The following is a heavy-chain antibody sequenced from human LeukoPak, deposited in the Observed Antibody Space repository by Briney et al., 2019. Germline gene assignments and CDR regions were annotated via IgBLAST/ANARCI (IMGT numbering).Heavy chain of an antibody. CDR2: VQGGGGP. J-gene: IGHJ4*02. CDR1: GFNATTNN. D-gene: IGHD2-21*01. V-gene: IGHV3-66*04. Sequence: GGSPRLSRVRSGFNATTNNMYWVRQAPGKRLEVGSAVQGGGGPVYADSERDSFTISRDNSKNTLYLQMNSQRAEDTAVYFCGRRFCDSRPLDLWGQGTRVSVLS. CDR3: GRRFCDSRPLDL.